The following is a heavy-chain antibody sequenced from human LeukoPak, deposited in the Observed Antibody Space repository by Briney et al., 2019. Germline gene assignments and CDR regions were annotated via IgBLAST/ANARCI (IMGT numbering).Heavy chain of an antibody. CDR3: TTDAAGQYYFDY. J-gene: IGHJ4*02. CDR2: IKSKTDGGTP. V-gene: IGHV3-15*01. Sequence: GGSLRLSCAASGFTFKYAWMTWVHQAPGKGLEWVGRIKSKTDGGTPDYAAPVEGRFSISRDDSKNMVSLQMNSLKTEDTAVYYCTTDAAGQYYFDYWGQGTLVTVSS. CDR1: GFTFKYAW. D-gene: IGHD6-13*01.